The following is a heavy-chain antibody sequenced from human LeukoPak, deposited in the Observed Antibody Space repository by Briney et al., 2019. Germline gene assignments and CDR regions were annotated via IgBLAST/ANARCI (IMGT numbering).Heavy chain of an antibody. J-gene: IGHJ4*02. CDR3: ARGEIMTEFDH. CDR2: IKRDGSER. Sequence: QAGGSLRLSCVGSGSTFSSYWMTWVRQAPGKGLEWVANIKRDGSERSYVDSVKGRFTISRDNTKNSLYLQMSSLRVEDTAVYYCARGEIMTEFDHWGQGTLVTVSS. D-gene: IGHD3-16*01. CDR1: GSTFSSYW. V-gene: IGHV3-7*03.